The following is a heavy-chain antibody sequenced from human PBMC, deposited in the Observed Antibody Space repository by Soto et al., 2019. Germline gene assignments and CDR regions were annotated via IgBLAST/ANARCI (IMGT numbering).Heavy chain of an antibody. CDR3: AREYCSSTSCRNDNWFDP. J-gene: IGHJ5*02. D-gene: IGHD2-2*01. V-gene: IGHV4-59*01. CDR1: GGSISSYY. Sequence: ETLSLTCTVSGGSISSYYWSWIRQPPGKGLEWIGYIYYSGSTNYNPSLKSRVTISVDTSKNQFSLKLSSVTAADTAVYYCAREYCSSTSCRNDNWFDPWGQGTLVTVSS. CDR2: IYYSGST.